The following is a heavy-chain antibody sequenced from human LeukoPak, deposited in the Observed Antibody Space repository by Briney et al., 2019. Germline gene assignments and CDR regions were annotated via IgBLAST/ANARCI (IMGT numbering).Heavy chain of an antibody. D-gene: IGHD2-2*01. Sequence: SGTLSLTCAVSGDPISSSIWWTWVRQPPGKGLEWIGETYHSGSTNYNPSLKSRVAISIDNSKNQFSLKLTSVTAADTAIYYCATIRGGCSSTSCYFENWGQGTLVTVSS. CDR3: ATIRGGCSSTSCYFEN. CDR2: TYHSGST. J-gene: IGHJ4*02. V-gene: IGHV4-4*02. CDR1: GDPISSSIW.